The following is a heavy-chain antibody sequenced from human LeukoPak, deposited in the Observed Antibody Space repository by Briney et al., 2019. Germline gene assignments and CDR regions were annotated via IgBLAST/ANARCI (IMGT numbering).Heavy chain of an antibody. CDR3: ARVIVVVVAAIGYFDY. CDR2: IRQDGSEK. Sequence: GGSLRLSCAASGFTFSSYWMSWVRQAPGKGLEWVANIRQDGSEKYYVDSVKGRFTISRDNAKNSLYLQMNSLRAEDTAVYYCARVIVVVVAAIGYFDYWGQGTLVTVSS. V-gene: IGHV3-7*03. J-gene: IGHJ4*02. D-gene: IGHD2-15*01. CDR1: GFTFSSYW.